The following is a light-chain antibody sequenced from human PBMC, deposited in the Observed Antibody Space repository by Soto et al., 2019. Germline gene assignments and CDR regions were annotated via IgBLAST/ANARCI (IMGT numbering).Light chain of an antibody. CDR1: QTISSW. CDR3: QHYNRYPDA. Sequence: VEISQSPPTLYESVGYRVTLTFRPSQTISSWLAWYQQKPGKAPKLLIYKASTLKSWVPSRFSGSGSGTEFTLTISSLQPDDFATYYCQHYNRYPDAFGQGTKVDIK. CDR2: KAS. V-gene: IGKV1-5*03. J-gene: IGKJ1*01.